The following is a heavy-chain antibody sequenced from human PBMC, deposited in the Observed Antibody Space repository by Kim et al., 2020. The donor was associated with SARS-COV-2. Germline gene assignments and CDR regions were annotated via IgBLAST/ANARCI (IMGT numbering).Heavy chain of an antibody. J-gene: IGHJ2*01. Sequence: AQKFQGRGTMTRDTSTTTAYMELSRLRSDDTAVYYCARGYYGDAQWYFDLWGRGTLVTVSS. V-gene: IGHV1-2*02. CDR3: ARGYYGDAQWYFDL. D-gene: IGHD4-17*01.